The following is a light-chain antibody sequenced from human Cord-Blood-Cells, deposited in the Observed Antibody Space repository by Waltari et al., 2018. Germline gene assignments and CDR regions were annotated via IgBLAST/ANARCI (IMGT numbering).Light chain of an antibody. Sequence: DIVMTQSPDSLPVSLRERATINCNSSLSVLYSPNNKNYLAWYPQKPGQPPKLLIYWASTRASGVPDRFSGSGSGTDFTLTISSLQAEDVAVYYCQQYYSTPYTFGQGTKLEIK. CDR1: LSVLYSPNNKNY. V-gene: IGKV4-1*01. CDR3: QQYYSTPYT. J-gene: IGKJ2*01. CDR2: WAS.